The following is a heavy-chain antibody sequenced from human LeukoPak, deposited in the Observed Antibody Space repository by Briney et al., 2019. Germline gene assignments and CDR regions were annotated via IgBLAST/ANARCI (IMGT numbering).Heavy chain of an antibody. D-gene: IGHD3-22*01. CDR1: GFTFSDFS. Sequence: PGGSLRLSCAASGFTFSDFSMNWIRQAPGKGLEWVSYISRSGSSIYYTDSVKGRFTVSRDNAKNSLYLQMNSLRAEDTAVYYCAKVRPRSMIVVVIYDYWGQGTLVTVSS. V-gene: IGHV3-11*01. J-gene: IGHJ4*02. CDR3: AKVRPRSMIVVVIYDY. CDR2: ISRSGSSI.